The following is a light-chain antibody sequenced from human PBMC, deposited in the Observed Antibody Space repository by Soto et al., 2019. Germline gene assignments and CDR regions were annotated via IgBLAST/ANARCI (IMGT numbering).Light chain of an antibody. CDR3: QTWDTGARVV. CDR2: LSSDGSH. J-gene: IGLJ2*01. V-gene: IGLV4-69*01. Sequence: QPVLTQSPSASASLGASVKLTCTLSSGHSSYAIAWHQQQPEKGPRYLMKLSSDGSHSKGDVIPDRFSGSSSGAERYLTISSLQAEDEAYYYCQTWDTGARVVFGGGTKLTVL. CDR1: SGHSSYA.